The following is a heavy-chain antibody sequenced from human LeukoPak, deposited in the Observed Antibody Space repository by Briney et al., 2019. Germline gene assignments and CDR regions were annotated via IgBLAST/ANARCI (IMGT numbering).Heavy chain of an antibody. CDR2: IYYSGST. CDR3: ARDRRVVAGTEGFDY. Sequence: TSETLSLTCAVYGGSFSGYYWSWIRQHPGKGLEWIGYIYYSGSTYYNPSLKSRVTISVDTSKNQFSLKLSSVTAADTAVYYCARDRRVVAGTEGFDYWGQGTLVTVSS. D-gene: IGHD2-15*01. J-gene: IGHJ4*02. CDR1: GGSFSGYY. V-gene: IGHV4-31*11.